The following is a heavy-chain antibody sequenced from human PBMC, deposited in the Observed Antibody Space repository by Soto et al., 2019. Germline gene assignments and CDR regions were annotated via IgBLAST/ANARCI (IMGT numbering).Heavy chain of an antibody. CDR2: VFHSGST. J-gene: IGHJ6*02. V-gene: IGHV4-4*02. CDR1: GGSIDSLNW. Sequence: QVQLQESGPGLVKPSETLSLTCAVSGGSIDSLNWWSWVRQPPGKGPEWIGEVFHSGSTTYTPSLSGRVTMSVDTSKKQLFLKLTSVTAADTAVYYCARGSYYGMDVWGQGTTVTVSS. CDR3: ARGSYYGMDV.